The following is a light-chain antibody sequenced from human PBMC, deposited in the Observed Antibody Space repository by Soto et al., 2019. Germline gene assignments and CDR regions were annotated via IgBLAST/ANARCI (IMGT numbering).Light chain of an antibody. CDR1: QTVSGNY. V-gene: IGKV3D-20*02. Sequence: IVLTQSPDTLSLSPGDRATLSCRASQTVSGNYLAWYHQKPGQAPRLLIHSASSRATGIPDRFSASGTGTDFTLTISRLEPEDFAVYYCQQRITFGQGTRLEIK. J-gene: IGKJ5*01. CDR3: QQRIT. CDR2: SAS.